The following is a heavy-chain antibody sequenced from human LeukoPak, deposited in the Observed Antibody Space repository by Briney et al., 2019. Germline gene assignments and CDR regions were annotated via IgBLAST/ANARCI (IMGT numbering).Heavy chain of an antibody. D-gene: IGHD1-1*01. Sequence: GGTLRLSCAASGFTFSSYGMSWVRQAPGKGLEWVSAISGSGGSTYYADSVKGRFTISRDNSKNTLYLQMNSLRAEDTAVYYCAKDWNDYYYYYMDVWGKGTTVTVSS. CDR1: GFTFSSYG. V-gene: IGHV3-23*01. J-gene: IGHJ6*03. CDR3: AKDWNDYYYYYMDV. CDR2: ISGSGGST.